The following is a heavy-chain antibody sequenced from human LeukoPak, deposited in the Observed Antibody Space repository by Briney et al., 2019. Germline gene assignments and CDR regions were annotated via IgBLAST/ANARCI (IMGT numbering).Heavy chain of an antibody. D-gene: IGHD2-2*01. Sequence: PEGSLRLSCAASGFTFSGSAMHWVRQASGKGLEWVGRIRSKANSYATAYAASVKGRFTISRDDSKNTAYLQMNSLRAEDTAVYYCARVGGGQEKVVPAAIRPPAAFDIWGQGTMVTVSS. CDR2: IRSKANSYAT. CDR3: ARVGGGQEKVVPAAIRPPAAFDI. V-gene: IGHV3-73*01. CDR1: GFTFSGSA. J-gene: IGHJ3*02.